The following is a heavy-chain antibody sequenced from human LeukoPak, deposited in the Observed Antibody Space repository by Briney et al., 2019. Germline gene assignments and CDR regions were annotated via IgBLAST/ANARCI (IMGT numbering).Heavy chain of an antibody. D-gene: IGHD6-19*01. CDR2: IKQDGSQE. J-gene: IGHJ4*02. V-gene: IGHV3-7*01. CDR1: RFTLSTYW. Sequence: GGSLRLSCAASRFTLSTYWMSWVRQAPGKGLEWVAHIKQDGSQEYYVDSVKGRFTISRDSAKNSLYLQMNSLRAEDTAVYYCARERVGSGPNYWGQGTLVTVSS. CDR3: ARERVGSGPNY.